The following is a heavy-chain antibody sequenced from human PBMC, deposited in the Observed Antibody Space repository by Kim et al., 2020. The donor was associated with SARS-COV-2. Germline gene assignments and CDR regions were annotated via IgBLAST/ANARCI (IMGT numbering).Heavy chain of an antibody. J-gene: IGHJ6*02. Sequence: GGSLRLSCAASGFTFSSYWMHWVRQAPGKGLVWVSRINSDGSSTSYADSVKGRFTISRDNAKNTLYLQMNSLRAEDTAVYYCARAPRGYFDWLETHYYYYYGMDVWGQGTTVTVSS. CDR1: GFTFSSYW. CDR2: INSDGSST. V-gene: IGHV3-74*01. CDR3: ARAPRGYFDWLETHYYYYYGMDV. D-gene: IGHD3-9*01.